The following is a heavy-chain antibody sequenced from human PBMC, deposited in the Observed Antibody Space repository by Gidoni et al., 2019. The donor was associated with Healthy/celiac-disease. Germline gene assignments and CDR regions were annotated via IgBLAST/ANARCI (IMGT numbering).Heavy chain of an antibody. CDR3: ARASVSYEWDYFDY. D-gene: IGHD1-26*01. J-gene: IGHJ4*02. Sequence: RFTIPRDNSKNTLYLQMNSLRAEDTAVYYCARASVSYEWDYFDYWGQGTLVTVSS. V-gene: IGHV3-30*01.